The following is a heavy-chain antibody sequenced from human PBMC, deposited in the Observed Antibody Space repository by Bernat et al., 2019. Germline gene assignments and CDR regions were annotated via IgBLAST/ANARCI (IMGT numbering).Heavy chain of an antibody. J-gene: IGHJ6*03. V-gene: IGHV3-74*01. D-gene: IGHD3-10*01. CDR3: AKDGQLTPYFYYYMDV. CDR2: INSDGTVT. CDR1: GFTFSSYW. Sequence: EVEMVESGGDLVPPGGSLRLSCAASGFTFSSYWVHWVCQIPGKGLVWIARINSDGTVTVYADSVKGRFTIARDNAQNTLYLQMNSLRAEDTGVYYCAKDGQLTPYFYYYMDVWGRGTTVTVSS.